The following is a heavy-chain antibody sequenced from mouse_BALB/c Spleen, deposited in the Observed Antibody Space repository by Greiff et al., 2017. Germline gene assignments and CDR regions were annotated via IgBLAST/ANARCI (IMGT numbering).Heavy chain of an antibody. J-gene: IGHJ1*01. CDR2: INPNNGGT. V-gene: IGHV1-18*01. CDR1: GYTFTDYN. CDR3: ARLLLLGYFDV. Sequence: VQLQQSGPELVKPGASVKIPCKASGYTFTDYNMDWVKQSHGKSLEWIGDINPNNGGTIYNQKFKGKATLTVDKSSSTAYMELRSLTSEDTAVYYCARLLLLGYFDVWGAGTTVTVSS. D-gene: IGHD1-1*01.